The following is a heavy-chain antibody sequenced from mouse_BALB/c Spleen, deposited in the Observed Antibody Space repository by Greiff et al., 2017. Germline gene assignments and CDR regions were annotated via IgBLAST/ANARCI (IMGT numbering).Heavy chain of an antibody. CDR3: ARGGRGTTAFAY. CDR2: INSNGGST. D-gene: IGHD1-2*01. CDR1: GFTFSSYG. Sequence: EVMLVESGGGLVQPGGSLKLSCAASGFTFSSYGMSWVRQTPDKRLELVATINSNGGSTYYPDSVKGRFTISRDNAKNTLYLQMSSLKSEDTAMYYCARGGRGTTAFAYWGQGTLVTVSA. J-gene: IGHJ3*01. V-gene: IGHV5-6-3*01.